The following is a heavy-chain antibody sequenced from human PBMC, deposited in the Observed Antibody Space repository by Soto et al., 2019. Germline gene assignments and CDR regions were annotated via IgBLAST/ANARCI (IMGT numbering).Heavy chain of an antibody. D-gene: IGHD2-2*01. CDR1: VFTFNDAW. V-gene: IGHV3-15*01. CDR2: IKTKTDGGTT. Sequence: WWSLRLSCSASVFTFNDAWMTWFRQAPGKGLEWVGRIKTKTDGGTTDYAAPVKGRFTISRDDSKNTVYLQMNSLKIEDTGVYYCTTERCTGTNCYVKNAFDSWGQGTMVTVSS. CDR3: TTERCTGTNCYVKNAFDS. J-gene: IGHJ3*02.